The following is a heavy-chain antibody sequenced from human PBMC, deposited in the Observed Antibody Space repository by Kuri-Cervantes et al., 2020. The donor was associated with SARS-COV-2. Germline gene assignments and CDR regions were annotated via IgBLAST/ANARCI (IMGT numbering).Heavy chain of an antibody. J-gene: IGHJ3*02. Sequence: ASVKVSCKASGYTFTSYGISWVRQAPGQGLEWTGWISAYNGNTNYAQKLQGRVTMTTDTSTSTAYMELRSLRSDDTAVYYCARGPSGRYRHDAFDIWGQGTMVTVSS. V-gene: IGHV1-18*01. CDR2: ISAYNGNT. CDR3: ARGPSGRYRHDAFDI. D-gene: IGHD4-11*01. CDR1: GYTFTSYG.